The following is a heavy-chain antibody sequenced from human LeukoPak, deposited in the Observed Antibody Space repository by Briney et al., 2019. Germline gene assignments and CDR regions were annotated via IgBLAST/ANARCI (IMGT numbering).Heavy chain of an antibody. J-gene: IGHJ4*02. CDR3: AKDISPNYYGSGSITDY. V-gene: IGHV3-21*04. D-gene: IGHD3-10*01. Sequence: GGSLRLSCAASGFTFSSYSMNWVRQAPGKELEWVSSISDDSKYIYYEDSVKGRFTISRDNAKNSLYLQMNSLRAEDTALYYCAKDISPNYYGSGSITDYWGQGTLVTVSS. CDR2: ISDDSKYI. CDR1: GFTFSSYS.